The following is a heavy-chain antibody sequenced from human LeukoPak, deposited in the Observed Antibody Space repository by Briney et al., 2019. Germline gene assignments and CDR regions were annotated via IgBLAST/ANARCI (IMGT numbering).Heavy chain of an antibody. CDR3: ARAWESIAGYYFDY. V-gene: IGHV1-2*02. CDR2: INPNSGGT. D-gene: IGHD1-26*01. CDR1: GYTFTGYY. J-gene: IGHJ4*02. Sequence: ASVKVSCKASGYTFTGYYMHWVRQAPGQGLEWMGWINPNSGGTNYAQKFQGRVTMTWDTSISTAYMELSRLTSDDTAVYYCARAWESIAGYYFDYWGQGTLVTVSS.